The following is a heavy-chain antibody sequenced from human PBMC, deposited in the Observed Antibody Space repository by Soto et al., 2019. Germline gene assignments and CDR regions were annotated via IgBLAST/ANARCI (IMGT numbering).Heavy chain of an antibody. D-gene: IGHD6-13*01. V-gene: IGHV3-30*09. J-gene: IGHJ4*02. Sequence: QVQLVESGGGVVQPGRSLRLSCAASGFISSDYAMHWVRQAPGKGLEWVAVISYGGDNKYYADSVRGRFAISRDNLKNTLYLQMNSLNPEDTAVYHCAKARHSTSWYGVEADFWGQGTLVTVSS. CDR2: ISYGGDNK. CDR3: AKARHSTSWYGVEADF. CDR1: GFISSDYA.